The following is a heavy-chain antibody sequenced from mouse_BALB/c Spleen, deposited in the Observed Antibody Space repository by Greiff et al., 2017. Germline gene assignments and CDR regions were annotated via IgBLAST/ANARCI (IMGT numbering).Heavy chain of an antibody. Sequence: EVQVVESGGDLVKPGGSLKLSCAASGFTFSSYGLSWVRQTPDKRLEWVATISSGGSYTYYPDSVKGRFTISRDNAKNTQYLQMSSLKSEDTAMYDCAREGGYGNYEGNAMDYWGQGTTFTVSS. CDR3: AREGGYGNYEGNAMDY. CDR1: GFTFSSYG. J-gene: IGHJ4*01. D-gene: IGHD2-1*01. CDR2: ISSGGSYT. V-gene: IGHV5-6*01.